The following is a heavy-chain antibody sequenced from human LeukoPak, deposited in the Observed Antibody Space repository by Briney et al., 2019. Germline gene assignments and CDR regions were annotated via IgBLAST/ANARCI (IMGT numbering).Heavy chain of an antibody. V-gene: IGHV1-2*02. CDR2: MHPNSGGT. CDR1: GYTFTSYG. J-gene: IGHJ3*02. CDR3: ARHTTIFGVAIIDI. D-gene: IGHD3-3*01. Sequence: ASVKVSCKASGYTFTSYGISWVRQAPGHGLEWMGWMHPNSGGTNYAQKFQGRVTMTRDTSISTAYMDLSSLRSDDTAVYYCARHTTIFGVAIIDIWGQGTMVTVSS.